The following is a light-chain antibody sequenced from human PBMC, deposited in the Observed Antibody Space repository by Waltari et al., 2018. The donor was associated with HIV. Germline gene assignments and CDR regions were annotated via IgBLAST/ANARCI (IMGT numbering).Light chain of an antibody. CDR1: QSIATW. CDR3: QQYNTASPWT. Sequence: DIHMTQPPSTLPACVGGRTTITCRASQSIATWLAWYQQKPGKAPKLLIYRASSLETGVPSRFSGSGSGTEFTLTISSLQPEDFATYYCQQYNTASPWTFGQGTKVDI. CDR2: RAS. V-gene: IGKV1-5*03. J-gene: IGKJ1*01.